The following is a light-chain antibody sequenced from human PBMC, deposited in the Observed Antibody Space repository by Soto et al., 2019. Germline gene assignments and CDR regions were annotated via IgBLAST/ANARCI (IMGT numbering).Light chain of an antibody. CDR3: QHYAGGSRIT. CDR1: QSVSSY. Sequence: EIVLKHAPSTLSLSPVGRATRSCSASQSVSSYLAWYQQKPGQAPRLLIYDESNRATGIQARFSGSGSGTDFTLTISSLEPEDFALYYCQHYAGGSRITFGQGTRLEIK. J-gene: IGKJ5*01. V-gene: IGKV3-11*01. CDR2: DES.